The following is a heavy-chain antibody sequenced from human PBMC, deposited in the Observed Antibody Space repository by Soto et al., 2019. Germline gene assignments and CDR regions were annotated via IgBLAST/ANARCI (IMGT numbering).Heavy chain of an antibody. CDR2: ISTYNGST. CDR3: ARGVYYYDSSGRNPQLDY. D-gene: IGHD3-22*01. CDR1: GYTFTRSG. Sequence: ASVKVSCKASGYTFTRSGISWVRQAPGQGLEWMGWISTYNGSTSYAQKFQGRVTMTRDTSTSTVYMELSSLRSEDTAVYYCARGVYYYDSSGRNPQLDYWGQGTLVTVS. V-gene: IGHV1-18*01. J-gene: IGHJ4*02.